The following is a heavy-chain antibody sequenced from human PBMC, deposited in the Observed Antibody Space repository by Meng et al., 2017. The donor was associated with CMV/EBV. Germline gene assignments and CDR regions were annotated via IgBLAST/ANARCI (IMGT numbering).Heavy chain of an antibody. V-gene: IGHV3-53*01. Sequence: GESLKISCAASGFIVSSKYMSWVRQSPGKGLEWVSLTFGGGNSHYADFVKGRFTVSRDNSKNTLYLQMNSLRAEDTAVYYCARDSSGGLDVWGQGTTVTVSS. J-gene: IGHJ6*02. CDR1: GFIVSSKY. CDR2: TFGGGNS. CDR3: ARDSSGGLDV. D-gene: IGHD3-10*01.